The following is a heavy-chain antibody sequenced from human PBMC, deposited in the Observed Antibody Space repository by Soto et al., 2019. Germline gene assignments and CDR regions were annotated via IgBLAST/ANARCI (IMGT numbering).Heavy chain of an antibody. D-gene: IGHD5-12*01. CDR1: GFTFSSYA. Sequence: GGSLRLSCSASGFTFSSYAMHWVRQAPGKGLEYVSGIRGNGDPPFYADSVKGRFTISRDNSKDTLYLQMSSLGADDTAVYYCVKSRGGNNFDFFDWGQGALVTVSS. CDR3: VKSRGGNNFDFFD. J-gene: IGHJ4*02. CDR2: IRGNGDPP. V-gene: IGHV3-64D*06.